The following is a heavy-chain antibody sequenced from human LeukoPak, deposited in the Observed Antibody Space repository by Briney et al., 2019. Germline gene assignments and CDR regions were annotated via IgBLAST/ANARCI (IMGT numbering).Heavy chain of an antibody. D-gene: IGHD6-19*01. CDR1: GFTFSNAW. Sequence: GGSLRLSCAASGFTFSNAWMSWVRQAPGKGLEWVGRIKSKTDGGTTDYAAPVKGRFTISRDDSKNTLYLQMNSLRADDTAVYYCAKEIAMAGQGVSDYWGQGTLVTVSS. CDR3: AKEIAMAGQGVSDY. V-gene: IGHV3-15*01. J-gene: IGHJ4*02. CDR2: IKSKTDGGTT.